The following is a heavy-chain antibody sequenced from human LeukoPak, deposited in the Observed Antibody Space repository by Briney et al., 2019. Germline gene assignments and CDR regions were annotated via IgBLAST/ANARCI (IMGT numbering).Heavy chain of an antibody. CDR2: ISAYNGNT. V-gene: IGHV1-18*01. J-gene: IGHJ6*03. CDR3: ARVGYSSSWYSNYYYYMDV. D-gene: IGHD6-13*01. Sequence: ASVKVSCKASGYTFSNYGINWVRQAPGQGLEWMGWISAYNGNTNYAQKLQGRVTMTTDTSTSTAYMELRSLRSDDTAVYYCARVGYSSSWYSNYYYYMDVWGKGTTVTVSS. CDR1: GYTFSNYG.